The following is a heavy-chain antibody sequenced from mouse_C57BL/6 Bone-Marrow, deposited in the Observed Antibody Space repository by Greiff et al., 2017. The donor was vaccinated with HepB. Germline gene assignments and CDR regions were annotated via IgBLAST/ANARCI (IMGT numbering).Heavy chain of an antibody. Sequence: EVQRVESGPGLVKPSQSLSLTCSVTGYSITSGYYWNWIRQFPGNKLEWMGYISYDGSNNYNPSLKNRISITRDTSKNQFFLKLNSVTTEDTATYYCARRLYGSSPYFDYWGQGTTLTVSS. J-gene: IGHJ2*01. CDR2: ISYDGSN. D-gene: IGHD1-1*01. CDR1: GYSITSGYY. CDR3: ARRLYGSSPYFDY. V-gene: IGHV3-6*01.